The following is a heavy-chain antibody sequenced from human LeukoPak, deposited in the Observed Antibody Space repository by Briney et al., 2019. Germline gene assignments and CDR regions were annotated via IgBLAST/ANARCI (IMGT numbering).Heavy chain of an antibody. V-gene: IGHV4-34*01. Sequence: SETLSLTCAVYGGSFSGYYWSLIRQPPGKALEWIGEINHSGSTNYNPSLKSRVTISVDTSKNQFPLKLSSVTAADTAVYYCARAAAAGGHYFDYWGQGTLVTVSS. D-gene: IGHD6-13*01. CDR2: INHSGST. CDR3: ARAAAAGGHYFDY. J-gene: IGHJ4*02. CDR1: GGSFSGYY.